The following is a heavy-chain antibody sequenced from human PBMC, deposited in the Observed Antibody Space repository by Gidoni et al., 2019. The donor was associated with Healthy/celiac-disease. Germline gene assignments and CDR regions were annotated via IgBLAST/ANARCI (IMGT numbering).Heavy chain of an antibody. CDR2: INHSGST. Sequence: QVQLQQWGAGLLKPSETLSLTCAVYGGSFSGYYWSWIRQPPGKGLEWIGEINHSGSTNYNPSLKSRVTISVDTSKNQFSLKLSSVTAADTAVYYCARVDASIRKRHSYFDYWGQGTLVTVSS. CDR1: GGSFSGYY. D-gene: IGHD1-1*01. J-gene: IGHJ4*02. V-gene: IGHV4-34*01. CDR3: ARVDASIRKRHSYFDY.